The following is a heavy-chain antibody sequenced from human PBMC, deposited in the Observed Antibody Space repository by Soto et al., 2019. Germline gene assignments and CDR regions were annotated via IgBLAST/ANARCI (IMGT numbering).Heavy chain of an antibody. CDR2: INPNSGGT. CDR3: AATGGVLYYYFDY. D-gene: IGHD2-8*02. Sequence: ASVKVSCKASGYTFTGYYMHWVRQAPGQGLEWMGWINPNSGGTNYAQKFQGWVTMTGDTSISTAYMELSRLRSDDTAVYYCAATGGVLYYYFDYWGQGTLVTVSS. CDR1: GYTFTGYY. J-gene: IGHJ4*02. V-gene: IGHV1-2*04.